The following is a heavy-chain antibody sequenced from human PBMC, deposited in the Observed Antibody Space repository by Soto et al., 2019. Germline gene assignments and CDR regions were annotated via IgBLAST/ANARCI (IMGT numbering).Heavy chain of an antibody. D-gene: IGHD6-13*01. V-gene: IGHV5-10-1*01. CDR2: IDPSDSYT. Sequence: PGESLKISCKGSGYSFTSYWISWVRQMPGKGLEWMGRIDPSDSYTNYSPSFQGHVTISADKSISTAYLQWSSLKASDTAMYYCERGRGSSSWYLVPTYYYYRMDVWGKGTTVPVSS. CDR3: ERGRGSSSWYLVPTYYYYRMDV. CDR1: GYSFTSYW. J-gene: IGHJ6*04.